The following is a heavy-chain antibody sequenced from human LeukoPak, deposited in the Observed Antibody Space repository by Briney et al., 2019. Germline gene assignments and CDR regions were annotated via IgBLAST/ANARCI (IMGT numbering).Heavy chain of an antibody. Sequence: GGSLRLSCAASGFTFSGSAMHWVRQASGKGLEWVGRIRNKANSYATAYAASVKGRFTISRDDSKNTAYLQMNSLKTEDTAVYYCTTGVVPAAPYYYYYYMDVWGKGTTVTISS. V-gene: IGHV3-73*01. J-gene: IGHJ6*03. CDR2: IRNKANSYAT. CDR1: GFTFSGSA. CDR3: TTGVVPAAPYYYYYYMDV. D-gene: IGHD2-2*01.